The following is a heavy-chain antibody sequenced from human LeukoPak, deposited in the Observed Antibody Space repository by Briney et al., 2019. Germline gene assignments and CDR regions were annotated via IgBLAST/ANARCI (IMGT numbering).Heavy chain of an antibody. J-gene: IGHJ4*02. CDR1: GYTLTELS. CDR2: FEPEDGET. D-gene: IGHD2-2*01. V-gene: IGHV1-24*01. CDR3: ATAVLGVVVVPAAMRWVFDY. Sequence: ASVEVSCKVSGYTLTELSMHWVRQAPGKGLEGMGGFEPEDGETIYAQKFQGRVTMTEDTSTDTAYMELSSLRSEDTAVYYCATAVLGVVVVPAAMRWVFDYWGQGTLVTVSS.